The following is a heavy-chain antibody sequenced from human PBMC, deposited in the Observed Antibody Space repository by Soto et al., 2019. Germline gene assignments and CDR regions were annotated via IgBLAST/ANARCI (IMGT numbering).Heavy chain of an antibody. CDR2: ISGTSEYI. CDR1: GFPFSSYS. V-gene: IGHV3-21*01. J-gene: IGHJ4*02. Sequence: GGSLRLSCAASGFPFSSYSMTWVRQRPGKGLEWVSSISGTSEYIYYADSLKGRFTIPRDNARNSVYLQIHSLRTDDTAVYYCARSFDSVGDSWGQGTLVTVSS. D-gene: IGHD3-9*01. CDR3: ARSFDSVGDS.